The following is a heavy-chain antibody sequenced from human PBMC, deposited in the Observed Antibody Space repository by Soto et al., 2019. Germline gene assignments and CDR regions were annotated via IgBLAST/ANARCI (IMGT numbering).Heavy chain of an antibody. V-gene: IGHV1-58*01. CDR3: AASFIVAATTRVGPFDY. D-gene: IGHD1-26*01. J-gene: IGHJ4*02. CDR1: GFTFTSSA. Sequence: SSVKVSCKASGFTFTSSAVQWVRQARGQRLEWIGWIVVGSGNTNYAQKFQERVTITRDMSTSTAYMELSSLRSEDTAVYYCAASFIVAATTRVGPFDYWGQGTLVTVSS. CDR2: IVVGSGNT.